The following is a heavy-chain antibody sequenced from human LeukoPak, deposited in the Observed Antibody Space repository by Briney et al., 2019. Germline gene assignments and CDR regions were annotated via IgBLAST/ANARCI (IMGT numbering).Heavy chain of an antibody. V-gene: IGHV1-24*01. CDR1: GYTLTELS. D-gene: IGHD1-26*01. CDR3: AIGLPREVGATAFDY. J-gene: IGHJ4*02. Sequence: GASVKVSCKVSGYTLTELSMHWVRQAPGKGLEWMGGFDPEDGETIYAQKFQGRVTMTEDTSTDTAYMELSSLRSEDTAVYYCAIGLPREVGATAFDYWGQGTLVTVSS. CDR2: FDPEDGET.